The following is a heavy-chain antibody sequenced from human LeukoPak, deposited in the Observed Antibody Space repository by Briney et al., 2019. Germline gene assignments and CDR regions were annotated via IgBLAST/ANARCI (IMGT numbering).Heavy chain of an antibody. CDR1: GYSFSSYW. V-gene: IGHV5-51*01. CDR2: IYPGDSDT. Sequence: GESPKISCKGSGYSFSSYWIGWVRQMPGKGLEWMGIIYPGDSDTRYSPSFQGQVTISADKSITTAYLQWSSLKASDAAMYYCARQRTVKAFDIWGQGTMVTVSS. CDR3: ARQRTVKAFDI. J-gene: IGHJ3*02. D-gene: IGHD4-17*01.